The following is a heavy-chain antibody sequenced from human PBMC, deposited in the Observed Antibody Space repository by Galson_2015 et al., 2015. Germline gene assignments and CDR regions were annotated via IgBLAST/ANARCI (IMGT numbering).Heavy chain of an antibody. CDR1: GGLFSGYS. V-gene: IGHV4-34*01. J-gene: IGHJ4*02. D-gene: IGHD3-10*01. CDR3: GRRGGSGSYPIEY. CDR2: INHSGST. Sequence: TLSLTCAVSGGLFSGYSWNWLRQPPGKGLEWIGEINHSGSTNYNPSLKSRVSMSVDTSKNQFPLNLSSVTAADTAVYYCGRRGGSGSYPIEYWGQGTLVTVSS.